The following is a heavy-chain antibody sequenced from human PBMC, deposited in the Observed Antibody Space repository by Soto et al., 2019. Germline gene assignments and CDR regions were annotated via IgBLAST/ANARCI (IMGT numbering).Heavy chain of an antibody. CDR3: ARAWFGSPMDV. Sequence: SETLSLTCTVSGDSVTSGNYYWGWIRQPPGKGLEWIGYIYYSGNTNYSPSLKSRVTMSLDRSNNQFSLKLSSVTAADTAVYYCARAWFGSPMDVWGQGTTVTVSS. CDR2: IYYSGNT. V-gene: IGHV4-61*01. CDR1: GDSVTSGNYY. D-gene: IGHD3-10*01. J-gene: IGHJ6*02.